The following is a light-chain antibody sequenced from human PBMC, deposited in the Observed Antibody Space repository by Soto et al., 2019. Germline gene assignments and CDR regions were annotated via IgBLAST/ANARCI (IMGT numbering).Light chain of an antibody. CDR2: EVS. CDR1: SSDVGSYNL. CDR3: CSYAGSSIL. J-gene: IGLJ1*01. Sequence: QSVLTQPASVSGSPGQSITISCTGTSSDVGSYNLVSWYQQHPGKAPKLMIYEVSKRPSGVSNRFSGSKSGNTASLTISGLQAEDEADYYCCSYAGSSILFGTGTKLTVL. V-gene: IGLV2-23*02.